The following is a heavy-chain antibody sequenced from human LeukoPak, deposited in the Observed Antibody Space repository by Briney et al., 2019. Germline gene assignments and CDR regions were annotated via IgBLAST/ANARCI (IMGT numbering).Heavy chain of an antibody. CDR3: ARVYGSSGYYYIDY. CDR2: IYHSGST. D-gene: IGHD3-22*01. Sequence: SQTLSLTCTVSGGSISSGGYYWSWIRQPPGKGLEWIGYIYHSGSTYYNPSLKSRVTISVDRSKNQFSLKLSSVTAADTAVYYCARVYGSSGYYYIDYWGQGTLVTVSS. CDR1: GGSISSGGYY. J-gene: IGHJ4*02. V-gene: IGHV4-30-2*01.